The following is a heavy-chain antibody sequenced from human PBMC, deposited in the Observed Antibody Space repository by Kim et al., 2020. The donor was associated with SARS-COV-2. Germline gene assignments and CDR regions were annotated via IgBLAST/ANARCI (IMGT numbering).Heavy chain of an antibody. CDR3: ARDSNPVLLWFGESPAAWFDP. D-gene: IGHD3-10*01. CDR2: ISAYNGNT. Sequence: ASVKVSCKASGYTFTSYGISWVRQAPGQGLEWMGWISAYNGNTNYAQKLQGRVTMTTDTSTSTAYMELRSLRSDDTAVYYCARDSNPVLLWFGESPAAWFDPWGQGTLVTVSS. CDR1: GYTFTSYG. V-gene: IGHV1-18*01. J-gene: IGHJ5*02.